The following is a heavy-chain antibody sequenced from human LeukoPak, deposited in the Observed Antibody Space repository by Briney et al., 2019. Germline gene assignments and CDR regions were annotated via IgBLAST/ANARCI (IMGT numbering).Heavy chain of an antibody. D-gene: IGHD5-24*01. CDR2: IWYDGSNK. CDR1: GFTFSSYG. Sequence: GGSLRLSCAASGFTFSSYGMHWVRQAPGKGLEWVAYIWYDGSNKYYTDSVKGRFTISRDNSKNTLYLQMNSLRAEDTAVYYCARGGDGYNDYFDYWGQGTLVTVSS. J-gene: IGHJ4*02. V-gene: IGHV3-30*02. CDR3: ARGGDGYNDYFDY.